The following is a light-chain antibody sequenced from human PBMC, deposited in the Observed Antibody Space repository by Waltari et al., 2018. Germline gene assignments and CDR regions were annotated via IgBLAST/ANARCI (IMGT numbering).Light chain of an antibody. CDR2: RAS. V-gene: IGKV1-5*03. CDR1: QSITNW. Sequence: DIQMTQSPSTLSASVGDRVTITCRASQSITNWLAWYQQKPGKAPKLLIYRASNLESGVPSRFSGSGSGTEFPLTISSLQPDDFATYYCQQYDNYWTFGQGTKVEI. CDR3: QQYDNYWT. J-gene: IGKJ1*01.